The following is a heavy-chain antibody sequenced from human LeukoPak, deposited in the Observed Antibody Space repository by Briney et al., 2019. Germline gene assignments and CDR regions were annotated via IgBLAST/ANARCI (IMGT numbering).Heavy chain of an antibody. CDR2: IYWDDDA. D-gene: IGHD6-13*01. J-gene: IGHJ4*02. Sequence: SGPTLVNPTQTLTLTCTLTGSSLTTSGVGVGWIRQPPGKALAWLALIYWDDDARYTESLKSRLTITKDTSKNQVVLTMTNLDPVDTGTYYCAHISRRSYYFDYWGQGTLDTVSS. CDR1: GSSLTTSGVG. V-gene: IGHV2-5*02. CDR3: AHISRRSYYFDY.